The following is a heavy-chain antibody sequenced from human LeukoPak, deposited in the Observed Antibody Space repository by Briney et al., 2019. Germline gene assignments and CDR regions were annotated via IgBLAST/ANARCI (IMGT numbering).Heavy chain of an antibody. V-gene: IGHV3-48*02. J-gene: IGHJ4*02. CDR1: GFTFSSYG. CDR2: VSPTSTII. D-gene: IGHD1-26*01. CDR3: ARGVSGGSPDY. Sequence: GGSLRLSCAASGFTFSSYGMNWVSQAPGRGLEWVSYVSPTSTIIRYLDSVKGRFTISRDNAKDSLYLQMNSLRDEDTAVYYCARGVSGGSPDYWGQGTLVTVSS.